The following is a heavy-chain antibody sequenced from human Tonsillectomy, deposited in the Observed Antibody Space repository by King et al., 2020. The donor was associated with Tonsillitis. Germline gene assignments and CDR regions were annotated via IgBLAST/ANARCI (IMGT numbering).Heavy chain of an antibody. CDR1: GFTFSSYS. CDR3: ARKSSGWYWGY. CDR2: ISSSSSYI. D-gene: IGHD6-19*01. J-gene: IGHJ4*02. Sequence: VQLVESGGGLVKPGGSLRLSCAASGFTFSSYSMNWVRQAPGKGLEWVSSISSSSSYISYADSVKGRFTISRDNAKNSLYLQMNSLRAEDTAVYYCARKSSGWYWGYWGQGTLVTVSS. V-gene: IGHV3-21*01.